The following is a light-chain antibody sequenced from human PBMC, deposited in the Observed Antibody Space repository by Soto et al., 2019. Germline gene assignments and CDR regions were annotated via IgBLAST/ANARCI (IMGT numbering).Light chain of an antibody. CDR3: QHSYSTPPMYT. Sequence: DIQMTQSPSSLSASVGDRVTITCRASQSISNFLNWFQQKPGKAPKLLIYAASSLQSGVPSRFSGSGSGTDFTLTISSLQPEEFATYYCQHSYSTPPMYTFGQGTKVEIK. J-gene: IGKJ2*01. CDR1: QSISNF. V-gene: IGKV1-39*01. CDR2: AAS.